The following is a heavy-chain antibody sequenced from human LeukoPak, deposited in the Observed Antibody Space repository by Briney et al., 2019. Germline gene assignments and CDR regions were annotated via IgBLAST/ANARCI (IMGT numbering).Heavy chain of an antibody. D-gene: IGHD4-23*01. V-gene: IGHV4-34*01. CDR2: INHSGST. Sequence: SETLSLTCAVYGGSFSGYYWNWLRQPPGKGLEWIGEINHSGSTNYNPSLKSRVTISVDTSKNQFSLKLSSVTAADTAVYYCASYGGNTHDAFDIWGQGTMVTVSS. J-gene: IGHJ3*02. CDR1: GGSFSGYY. CDR3: ASYGGNTHDAFDI.